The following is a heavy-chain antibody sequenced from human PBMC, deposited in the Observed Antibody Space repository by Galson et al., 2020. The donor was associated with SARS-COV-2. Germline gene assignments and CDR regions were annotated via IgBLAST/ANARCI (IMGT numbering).Heavy chain of an antibody. V-gene: IGHV3-9*01. CDR3: ATLGADYYYYMDV. Sequence: GGSLRLSCAASGFTFDDYAMHWVRQAPGKGLEWVSGISWNSGSIGYADSVKGRFTISRDNAKNSLYLQMNSLRAEDTALYYCATLGADYYYYMDVWGKGTTVTVSS. D-gene: IGHD3-16*01. CDR1: GFTFDDYA. J-gene: IGHJ6*03. CDR2: ISWNSGSI.